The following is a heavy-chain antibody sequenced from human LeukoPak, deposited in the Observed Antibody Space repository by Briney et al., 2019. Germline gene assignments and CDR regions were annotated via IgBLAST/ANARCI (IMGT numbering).Heavy chain of an antibody. D-gene: IGHD2-15*01. J-gene: IGHJ6*04. CDR3: ARDSGRGYGMDV. CDR1: GFTFSSYE. V-gene: IGHV3-48*03. CDR2: ISSSGSTI. Sequence: GGSLRLSCAASGFTFSSYEMNWVRQAPGEGLEWVSYISSSGSTIYYADSVKGRFTISRDNAKNSLYLQMNSLRAEDTAVYYCARDSGRGYGMDVWGKGTTVTVSS.